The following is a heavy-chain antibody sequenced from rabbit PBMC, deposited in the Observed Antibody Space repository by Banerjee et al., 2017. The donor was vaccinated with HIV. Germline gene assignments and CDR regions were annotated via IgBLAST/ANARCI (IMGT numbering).Heavy chain of an antibody. Sequence: QSLEESGGDLVKPGASLTLTCTASGFSFSSSYWISWVRQAPGKGLEWIAWIGAGSGSTYYASWAKGRFTISKTSSTTVTLQMTSLTAADTATYFCARDPYGGVGAADLWGPGTLVTVS. D-gene: IGHD2-1*01. CDR1: GFSFSSSYW. CDR3: ARDPYGGVGAADL. V-gene: IGHV1S40*01. J-gene: IGHJ6*01. CDR2: IGAGSGST.